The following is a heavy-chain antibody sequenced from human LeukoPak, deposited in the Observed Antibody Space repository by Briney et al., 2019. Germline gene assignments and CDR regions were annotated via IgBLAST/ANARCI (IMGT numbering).Heavy chain of an antibody. Sequence: ASVKVSCKASGYTFTTYYLHWVRQAPGQGLEWMGIVNPSGGSTPYAQNFQGRVTMTRDTSKNQFSLKLSSVTAADTAVYYCARGSREYPTPMIVVVEPQYFQHWGQGTLVTVSS. J-gene: IGHJ1*01. V-gene: IGHV1-46*01. D-gene: IGHD3-22*01. CDR2: VNPSGGST. CDR1: GYTFTTYY. CDR3: ARGSREYPTPMIVVVEPQYFQH.